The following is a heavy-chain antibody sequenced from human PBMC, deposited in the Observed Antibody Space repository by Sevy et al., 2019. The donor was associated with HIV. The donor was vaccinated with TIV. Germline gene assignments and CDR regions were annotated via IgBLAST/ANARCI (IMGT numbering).Heavy chain of an antibody. V-gene: IGHV3-49*03. CDR3: TRGRRVYADYGVDY. D-gene: IGHD4-17*01. CDR1: GFTFGEYS. Sequence: GESLKISCTASGFTFGEYSMSWFRQAPGKGLEWVSFIRSGVYGGTTEYAASVKGRFTISREDSKSIAYLQMSNLKTEDTAVYYCTRGRRVYADYGVDYWGQGTLVTVSS. J-gene: IGHJ4*02. CDR2: IRSGVYGGTT.